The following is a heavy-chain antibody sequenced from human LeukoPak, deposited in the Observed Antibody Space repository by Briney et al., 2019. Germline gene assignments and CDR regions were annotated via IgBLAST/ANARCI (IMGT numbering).Heavy chain of an antibody. CDR1: GYSFTSYW. CDR3: ARRRYYDNTFDY. Sequence: PGEALKISCKVSGYSFTSYWMGWVRQMPGKGLEWMGIIYPGDADAKYSLSFQGQVTISADKSISTAYLQWSSLIASDTAMYYCARRRYYDNTFDYWGQGTLVTVSS. CDR2: IYPGDADA. D-gene: IGHD3-22*01. J-gene: IGHJ4*02. V-gene: IGHV5-51*01.